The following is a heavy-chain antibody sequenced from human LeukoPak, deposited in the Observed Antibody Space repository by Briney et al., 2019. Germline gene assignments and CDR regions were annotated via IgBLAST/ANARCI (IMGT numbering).Heavy chain of an antibody. V-gene: IGHV3-53*01. Sequence: GGSLRLSCAASGFTFSSNYMSWVRQAPGKGLEWVSVIYSGGSTYYADSVKGRFTISRDNSKNTLYLQMNSLRAEDTAVYYCARDQIGTPFDYWGQGTLVTVSS. D-gene: IGHD3-10*01. CDR1: GFTFSSNY. J-gene: IGHJ4*02. CDR3: ARDQIGTPFDY. CDR2: IYSGGST.